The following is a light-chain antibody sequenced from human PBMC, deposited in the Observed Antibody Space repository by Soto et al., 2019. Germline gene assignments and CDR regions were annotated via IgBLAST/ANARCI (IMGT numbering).Light chain of an antibody. CDR2: DAS. V-gene: IGKV3-11*01. J-gene: IGKJ5*01. CDR3: QQRSSWPSLT. Sequence: EIVLTQSPATLSLSPGEGATLSCRARQSVRSSLAWYQQKPGQAPRLLIYDASNRATGIPDRLSGSGSGTDFTLTISSLEPEDFAVYYCQQRSSWPSLTFGQGTRLEIK. CDR1: QSVRSS.